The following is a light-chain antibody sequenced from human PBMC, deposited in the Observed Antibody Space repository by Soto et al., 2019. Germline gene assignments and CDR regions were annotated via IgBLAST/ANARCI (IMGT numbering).Light chain of an antibody. J-gene: IGKJ1*01. V-gene: IGKV1-5*03. CDR1: QSISSW. CDR2: KAS. Sequence: DIQMTQSPSTLSASVGDRVTITCRASQSISSWLAWYQQKPGKAPKLLIYKASSLESGVPSRFSGSGSGTEFTLTISRLHPDDFATYYCQQYSNYWTFGQGTKVEIK. CDR3: QQYSNYWT.